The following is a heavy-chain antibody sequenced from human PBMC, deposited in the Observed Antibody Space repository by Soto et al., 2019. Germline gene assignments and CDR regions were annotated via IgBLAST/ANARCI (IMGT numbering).Heavy chain of an antibody. D-gene: IGHD3-3*01. V-gene: IGHV4-30-4*01. CDR3: ASNYDFWSGLTDYYYYGMDV. Sequence: SSETLSLTCTVSGGSISSGDYYWSWIRQPPGKGLEWIGYIYYSGSTYYNPSLKSRVTISVDTSKNQFSLKLSSVTAADTAVYYCASNYDFWSGLTDYYYYGMDVWGQGTTVTVSS. J-gene: IGHJ6*02. CDR1: GGSISSGDYY. CDR2: IYYSGST.